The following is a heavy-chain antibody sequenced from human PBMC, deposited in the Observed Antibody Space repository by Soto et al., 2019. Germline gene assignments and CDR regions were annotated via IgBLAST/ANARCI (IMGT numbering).Heavy chain of an antibody. CDR2: SRNKANSYTT. CDR1: GFTFSDHY. Sequence: EVQLVASGGGLVQPGGSLRLSCAASGFTFSDHYMDWVRQAPGKGLEWVGRSRNKANSYTTEYAASVKDRFTISRDESKNAVYLQMNSLKTEDTAVYYCAGNPHYGGSPVWGQGTLVTVAS. CDR3: AGNPHYGGSPV. D-gene: IGHD4-17*01. J-gene: IGHJ4*02. V-gene: IGHV3-72*01.